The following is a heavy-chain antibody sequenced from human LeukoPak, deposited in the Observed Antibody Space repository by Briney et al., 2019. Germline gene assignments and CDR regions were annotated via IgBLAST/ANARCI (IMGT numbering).Heavy chain of an antibody. V-gene: IGHV4-61*02. J-gene: IGHJ6*03. CDR3: ARAQTRFDDFWSGYYTYYYYYMDV. D-gene: IGHD3-3*01. CDR2: IYTSGST. CDR1: GGSISSGSYY. Sequence: SQTLSLTCTVSGGSISSGSYYWSWIRQPAGKGLEWIGRIYTSGSTNYNPSLKSRVTISVDTSKNQFSLKLSSVTAADTAVYYCARAQTRFDDFWSGYYTYYYYYMDVWGKGTTVTVSS.